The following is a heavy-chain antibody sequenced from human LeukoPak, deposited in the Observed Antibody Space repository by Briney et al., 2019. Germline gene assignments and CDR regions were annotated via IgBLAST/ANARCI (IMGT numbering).Heavy chain of an antibody. CDR3: ARLSITMVRGVIYGLLDY. CDR1: GGSISSSSYY. J-gene: IGHJ4*02. Sequence: PSETLSLTCTVSGGSISSSSYYWGWIRQPPRQGLEWIGRIYYSGSTYYNPSLKSRVTISVDTSKNQFSLKLSSVTAADTAVYYCARLSITMVRGVIYGLLDYWGQGTLVTVSS. CDR2: IYYSGST. V-gene: IGHV4-39*01. D-gene: IGHD3-10*01.